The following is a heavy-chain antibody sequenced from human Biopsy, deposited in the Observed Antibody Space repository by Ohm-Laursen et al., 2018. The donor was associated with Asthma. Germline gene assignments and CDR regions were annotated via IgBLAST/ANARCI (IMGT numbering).Heavy chain of an antibody. CDR3: ARTFHFWSPYHAEHYQL. J-gene: IGHJ1*01. Sequence: SLRLSCTAPGFTFSNYGMHWVRQAPGKGLEWVANIKHDGTEKNHVDSLKGRFTISRDNAKNSLYLQMNSLRAEDTAVYYCARTFHFWSPYHAEHYQLWGQGTLVTVPS. V-gene: IGHV3-7*01. D-gene: IGHD3-3*02. CDR1: GFTFSNYG. CDR2: IKHDGTEK.